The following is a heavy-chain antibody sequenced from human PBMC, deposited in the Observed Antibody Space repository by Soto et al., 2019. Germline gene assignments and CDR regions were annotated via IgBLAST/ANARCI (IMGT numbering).Heavy chain of an antibody. CDR1: GFTLSSYS. V-gene: IGHV3-23*01. J-gene: IGHJ4*02. Sequence: EVQLLESGGGLVQPGGSLRLSCAASGFTLSSYSMSWVHQAPGKGLERVSAISGSGGSTYYADSGKGRFTISRDNSKNTLYLQMNSLRAEDTAVYYCANRVGHFDYGGPGTLVTVSS. CDR2: ISGSGGST. CDR3: ANRVGHFDY.